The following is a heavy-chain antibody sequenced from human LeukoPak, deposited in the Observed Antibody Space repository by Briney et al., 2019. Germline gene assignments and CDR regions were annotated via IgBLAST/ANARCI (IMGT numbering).Heavy chain of an antibody. CDR2: ISAYNGNT. D-gene: IGHD2/OR15-2a*01. Sequence: ASVKVSCKASGGTFSSYGISWVRQAPGQGLEWMGWISAYNGNTNYAQKLQGRVTMTTDTSTSTAYMELRSLRSDDTAVYYCARDVVINYYYYGMDVWGQGTTVTVSS. CDR1: GGTFSSYG. CDR3: ARDVVINYYYYGMDV. J-gene: IGHJ6*02. V-gene: IGHV1-18*01.